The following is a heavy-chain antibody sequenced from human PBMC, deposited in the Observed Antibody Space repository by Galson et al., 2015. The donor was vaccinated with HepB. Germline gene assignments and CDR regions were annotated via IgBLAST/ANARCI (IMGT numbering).Heavy chain of an antibody. CDR3: ATPLDSYCSSTSCPYYYYGMDV. CDR1: GYTLTELS. Sequence: SVKVSCKVSGYTLTELSMHWVRQAPGKGLEWMGGFDPEDGETIYAQKFQGRVTMTEDTSTDTAYMELSSLRSEDTAVYYCATPLDSYCSSTSCPYYYYGMDVWGQGTTVTVSS. V-gene: IGHV1-24*01. J-gene: IGHJ6*02. D-gene: IGHD2-2*01. CDR2: FDPEDGET.